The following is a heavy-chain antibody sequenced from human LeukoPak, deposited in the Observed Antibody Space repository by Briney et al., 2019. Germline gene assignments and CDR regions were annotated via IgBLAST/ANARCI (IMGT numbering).Heavy chain of an antibody. CDR3: ARENCSRTSCYTGPFDP. D-gene: IGHD2-2*02. V-gene: IGHV3-30*01. CDR1: GFTFSSYA. Sequence: GGSLRLSCAASGFTFSSYAMHWVRQAPGKGLEWVAVISYDGSNKYYADSVKGRFTISRDNSKNTLYLQMNSLRAEDTAVYYCARENCSRTSCYTGPFDPWGQGTLVTVSS. J-gene: IGHJ5*02. CDR2: ISYDGSNK.